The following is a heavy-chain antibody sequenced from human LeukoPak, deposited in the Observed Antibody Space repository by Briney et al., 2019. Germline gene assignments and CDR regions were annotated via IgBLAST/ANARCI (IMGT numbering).Heavy chain of an antibody. CDR3: AMRGDILVIPATYMFDY. Sequence: GGSLRLSCAASGFTFSSYSMNWVRQAPGKGLEWVSSISSSSSYIYYADSVKGRFTISRDNAKNSLYLQMDSLRAEDTAVYYCAMRGDILVIPATYMFDYWGRGTLVTVSS. J-gene: IGHJ4*02. CDR2: ISSSSSYI. V-gene: IGHV3-21*01. CDR1: GFTFSSYS. D-gene: IGHD2-2*01.